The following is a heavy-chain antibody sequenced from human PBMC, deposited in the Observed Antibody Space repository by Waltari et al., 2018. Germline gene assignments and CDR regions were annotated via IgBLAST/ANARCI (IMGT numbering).Heavy chain of an antibody. D-gene: IGHD4-4*01. CDR3: ARRGSNYYYYYGMDV. CDR2: IGPSGTPI. V-gene: IGHV3-48*04. Sequence: EVQLAESGGGLVQPGGSLRLSCAASGFPFSNFGMNWVRQSPGKGLEWISYIGPSGTPIHYADSVKGRFTISRDNAKNSLYLQMNSLRAEDTAVYCCARRGSNYYYYYGMDVWGQGTTVTVSS. CDR1: GFPFSNFG. J-gene: IGHJ6*02.